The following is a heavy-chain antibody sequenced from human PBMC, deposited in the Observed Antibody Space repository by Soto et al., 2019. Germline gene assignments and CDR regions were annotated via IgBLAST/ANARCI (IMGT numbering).Heavy chain of an antibody. J-gene: IGHJ4*02. CDR2: IYYSGST. CDR3: ARVQPAARAVDY. Sequence: QVQLQESGPGLVKPSETLSLTCTVSGGSISSYYWSWIRQPPGKGLEWIGYIYYSGSTNYNPSLKSRVTISVDTSKNQFSLKLSSVTAADTAVYYCARVQPAARAVDYWGQGTLVTVSS. CDR1: GGSISSYY. V-gene: IGHV4-59*01. D-gene: IGHD2-2*01.